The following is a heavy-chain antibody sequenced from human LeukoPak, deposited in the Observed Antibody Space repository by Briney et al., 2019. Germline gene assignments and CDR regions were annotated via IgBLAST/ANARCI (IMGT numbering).Heavy chain of an antibody. CDR3: ARVTREQWLYRNDAFDI. V-gene: IGHV3-21*01. D-gene: IGHD6-19*01. CDR2: ISSSSSYI. Sequence: GGSLRLSCAASGFTFSSYSMTWVRQAPGKGLEWVSSISSSSSYIYYADSVKGRFTTSRDNAKNSLYLQMNSLRAEDTAVYYCARVTREQWLYRNDAFDIWGQGTMVTASS. CDR1: GFTFSSYS. J-gene: IGHJ3*02.